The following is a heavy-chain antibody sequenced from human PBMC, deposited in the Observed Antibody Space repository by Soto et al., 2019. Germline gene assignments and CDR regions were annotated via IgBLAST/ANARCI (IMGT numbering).Heavy chain of an antibody. J-gene: IGHJ6*02. CDR1: GGSISSGDYY. V-gene: IGHV4-30-4*01. Sequence: QVQLQESGPGLVEPSQTLSLTCSVSGGSISSGDYYWSWIRQTPLKGLEWIGYIDYSGNTYYNTSLMRRLIISTDTSKNQLSPRVGFVTAADTAEYYCASASLYGMDVWGQGTTGTV. CDR3: ASASLYGMDV. CDR2: IDYSGNT.